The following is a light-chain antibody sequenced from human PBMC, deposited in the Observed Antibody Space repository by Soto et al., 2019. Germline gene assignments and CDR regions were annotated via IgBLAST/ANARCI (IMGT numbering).Light chain of an antibody. CDR3: SSFTTSTTLV. Sequence: QSVLTQPASVSGSPGQSIAVSCTGTTSDIGAYNFVSWYQHYPGKAPQLIIYQVNNRPSGVSDRFSGSKSGNTASLTISGLQAEDEADCYCSSFTTSTTLVFGGGTKVTVL. J-gene: IGLJ2*01. CDR1: TSDIGAYNF. V-gene: IGLV2-14*01. CDR2: QVN.